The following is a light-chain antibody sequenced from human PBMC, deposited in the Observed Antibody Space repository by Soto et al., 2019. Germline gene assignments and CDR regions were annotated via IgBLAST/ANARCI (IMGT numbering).Light chain of an antibody. CDR2: GAS. CDR3: QQYGSSRWT. Sequence: EIVLTQSPGTLSLSPGERATLSCRASQSVSSSYLAWYQQKPGQAPRLLIYGASNRATGIPDRFSGSGSGTDFTLTISRLESEDFAVYYCQQYGSSRWTLGQGTKVDI. J-gene: IGKJ1*01. CDR1: QSVSSSY. V-gene: IGKV3-20*01.